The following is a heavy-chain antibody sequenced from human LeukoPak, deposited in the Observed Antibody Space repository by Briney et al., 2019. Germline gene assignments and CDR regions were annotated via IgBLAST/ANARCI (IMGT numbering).Heavy chain of an antibody. D-gene: IGHD2-21*02. CDR2: INPNSGGT. V-gene: IGHV1-2*02. CDR1: GYTFTGYY. J-gene: IGHJ4*02. Sequence: ASVTVSFKASGYTFTGYYMHWVRQAPGQGLEWMGWINPNSGGTNYAQKFQGRVTMTRDTSISTAYMELSRLRSDDTAVYYCARDLLYCGGDCYSSKGEFDYWGQGTLVTVSS. CDR3: ARDLLYCGGDCYSSKGEFDY.